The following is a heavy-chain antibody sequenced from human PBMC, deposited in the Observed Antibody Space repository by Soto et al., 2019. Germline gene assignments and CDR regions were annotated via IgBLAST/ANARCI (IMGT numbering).Heavy chain of an antibody. V-gene: IGHV1-18*01. CDR3: ARSRTAASHTMDV. CDR2: ISAYNGNT. J-gene: IGHJ6*03. D-gene: IGHD6-13*01. Sequence: QVQLVQSGAEVKKPGASVKVSCKASGYIFTSYGISWVRQAPGQGCGGMGWISAYNGNTNYAQKLQCRVTMTTDKYTSTAYMELRSLRTDDTAVYYYARSRTAASHTMDVWGKGTTVTVSS. CDR1: GYIFTSYG.